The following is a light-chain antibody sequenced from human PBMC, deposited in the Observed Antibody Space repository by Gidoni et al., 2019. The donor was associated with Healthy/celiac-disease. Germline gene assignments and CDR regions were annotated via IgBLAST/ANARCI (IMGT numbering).Light chain of an antibody. J-gene: IGKJ3*01. CDR2: LGS. Sequence: DIVMTQSPLSLPVPPGETASISCRSSQSLLHSNGYNYLDWYLQKPGQSPQLLIYLGSNRASGVPDRFSGSGSGTDFTLKISRVEAEDVWVYYCMQALQTPRFTFGPGTKVDIK. V-gene: IGKV2-28*01. CDR3: MQALQTPRFT. CDR1: QSLLHSNGYNY.